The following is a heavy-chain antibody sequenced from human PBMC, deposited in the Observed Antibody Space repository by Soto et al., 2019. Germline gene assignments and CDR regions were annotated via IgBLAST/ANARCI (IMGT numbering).Heavy chain of an antibody. J-gene: IGHJ4*02. CDR3: AGSGRKFGGVDFDY. CDR2: IIPIFGTA. D-gene: IGHD3-16*01. Sequence: SVKVSCKASGGTFSSYAISWVRQAPGQGLEWMGGIIPIFGTANYAQKFQGRVTITADECTSTAYMELSSLRSEDTAVYYCAGSGRKFGGVDFDYWGQGTLVTVSS. V-gene: IGHV1-69*13. CDR1: GGTFSSYA.